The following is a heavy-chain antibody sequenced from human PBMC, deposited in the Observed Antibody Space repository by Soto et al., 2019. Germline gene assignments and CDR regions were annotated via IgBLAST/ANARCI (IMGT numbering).Heavy chain of an antibody. CDR2: INSDGTNA. CDR3: AKAGAGVANFDY. CDR1: GFTFSTNL. Sequence: GSLRLSCAASGFTFSTNLMHWVRQAPGKGLVWVSRINSDGTNAAYADSVQGRFTISRDNAKNTLYLQMNSLTGEDTAVYYCAKAGAGVANFDYWGQGTLVTVSS. D-gene: IGHD3-3*01. V-gene: IGHV3-74*01. J-gene: IGHJ4*02.